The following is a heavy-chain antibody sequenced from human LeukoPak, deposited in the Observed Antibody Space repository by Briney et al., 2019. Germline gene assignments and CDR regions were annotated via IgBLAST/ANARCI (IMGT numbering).Heavy chain of an antibody. Sequence: ASVKVSCKASGYTFTGYYMHWVRQAPGQGLEWMGWINPNSGGTNYAQKFQGRVTMTRDTSISTAYMELSRLRSDDTAVYYCARDERGYSYGAKVPWFDSWGQGTLVTVSS. V-gene: IGHV1-2*02. CDR3: ARDERGYSYGAKVPWFDS. D-gene: IGHD5-18*01. CDR2: INPNSGGT. J-gene: IGHJ5*01. CDR1: GYTFTGYY.